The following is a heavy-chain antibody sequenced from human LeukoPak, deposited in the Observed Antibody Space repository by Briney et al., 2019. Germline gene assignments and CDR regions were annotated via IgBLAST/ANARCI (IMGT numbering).Heavy chain of an antibody. CDR1: GFTFRGYW. D-gene: IGHD6-6*01. J-gene: IGHJ4*02. V-gene: IGHV3-7*01. CDR2: IKEDGSEK. Sequence: PGGSLRLSCAASGFTFRGYWMSWVRQAPGKGLEGVANIKEDGSEKYYVDSVKGRFTISRDNAKNSLNLQMDSLRVEDTAVYYCTRGDSSSKIDYWGQGTLVTVSS. CDR3: TRGDSSSKIDY.